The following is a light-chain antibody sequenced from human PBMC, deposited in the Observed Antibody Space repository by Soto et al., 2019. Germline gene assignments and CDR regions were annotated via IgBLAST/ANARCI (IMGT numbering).Light chain of an antibody. Sequence: ELVLTQSPRTLYLSPWERAPLSCRASQSVTSNYLAWYQQQPGQAPRLLIYGVSSRATGVTARFSGSGSGTDFTLTISSLEPEDYAVDYCQQYNDWPLTFSQGTKVDIK. CDR2: GVS. CDR1: QSVTSNY. CDR3: QQYNDWPLT. J-gene: IGKJ1*01. V-gene: IGKV3-20*01.